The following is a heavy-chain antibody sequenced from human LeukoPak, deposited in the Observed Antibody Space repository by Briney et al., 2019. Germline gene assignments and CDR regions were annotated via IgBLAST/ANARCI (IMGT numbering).Heavy chain of an antibody. CDR1: GFTFSSYW. J-gene: IGHJ4*02. D-gene: IGHD3-22*01. Sequence: GGSLRLSCAASGFTFSSYWMSWVRQAPGKGLEWVANIKQDGSEKYYVDSVKGRFTISRDNAKNSLYLQMNSRRAEDTAVYYCARDHSSGYYGYWGQGTLVTVSS. CDR2: IKQDGSEK. CDR3: ARDHSSGYYGY. V-gene: IGHV3-7*01.